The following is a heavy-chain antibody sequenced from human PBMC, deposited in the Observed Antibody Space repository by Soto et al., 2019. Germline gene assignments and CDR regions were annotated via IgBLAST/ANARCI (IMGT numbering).Heavy chain of an antibody. D-gene: IGHD2-8*01. CDR2: IYWGDDK. Sequence: SGPTPVNPTQTLTLTCTFSGFSLSTSGVGVGWIRQPPGQALECLALIYWGDDKRYSPSLKNRLTITQDPSKNQVVLTLTNMDPVDTATYYCAHSMVPSTSFDCRGLRILVTFSS. CDR1: GFSLSTSGVG. V-gene: IGHV2-5*02. J-gene: IGHJ4*02. CDR3: AHSMVPSTSFDC.